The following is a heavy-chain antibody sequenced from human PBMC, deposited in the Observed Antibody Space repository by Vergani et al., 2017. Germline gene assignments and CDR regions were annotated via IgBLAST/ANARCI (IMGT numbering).Heavy chain of an antibody. CDR2: IIPILGIA. J-gene: IGHJ3*02. V-gene: IGHV1-69*04. CDR3: ARESAAAFSPPDAFDI. D-gene: IGHD6-13*01. Sequence: QVQLVQSGAEVKKPGSSVKVSCKASGGTFSSYAISWVRQAPGQGLEWMGRIIPILGIANYAQKFQGRVTITADKSTSTAYMELSSLRSEDTAVYYCARESAAAFSPPDAFDIWGQGTMVTVSS. CDR1: GGTFSSYA.